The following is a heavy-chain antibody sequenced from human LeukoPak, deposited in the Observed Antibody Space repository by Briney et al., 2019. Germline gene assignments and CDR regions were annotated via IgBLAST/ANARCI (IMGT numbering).Heavy chain of an antibody. V-gene: IGHV4-34*01. CDR3: ARGYYYGSGRDV. CDR1: GGSFSGYC. Sequence: SETLSLTCAVYGGSFSGYCWSWIRQPPGKGLEWIGEINHSGSTNYNPSLKSRVTISVDTSKNQFSLKLSSVTAADTAVYYCARGYYYGSGRDVWGQGTTVTVSS. CDR2: INHSGST. J-gene: IGHJ6*02. D-gene: IGHD3-10*01.